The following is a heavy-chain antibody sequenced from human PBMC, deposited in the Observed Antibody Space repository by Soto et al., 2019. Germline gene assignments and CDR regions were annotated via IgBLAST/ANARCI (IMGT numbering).Heavy chain of an antibody. V-gene: IGHV4-34*01. CDR2: INHSGST. CDR3: ARVKVDTAMVPDY. J-gene: IGHJ4*02. D-gene: IGHD5-18*01. Sequence: SETLSLTCTVSGDSISGYYWSWIRQPPGKGLEWIGEINHSGSTNYNPSLKSRVTISVDTSKNQFSLKLSSVTAADTAVYYCARVKVDTAMVPDYWGQGTLVTVSS. CDR1: GDSISGYY.